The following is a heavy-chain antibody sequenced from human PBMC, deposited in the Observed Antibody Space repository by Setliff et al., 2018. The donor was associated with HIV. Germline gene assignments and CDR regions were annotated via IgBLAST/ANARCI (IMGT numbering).Heavy chain of an antibody. CDR3: ARRDSYYDILTGRAFDAFDI. Sequence: SETLSLTCAVYGGSFSGYYWSWIRQSPGKGLEWIGEINHSGSTNYNPSLKSRVTISIDMSKNQFSLKLSSVTAADTAVYYCARRDSYYDILTGRAFDAFDIWGQGTVVTVSS. CDR2: INHSGST. V-gene: IGHV4-34*01. J-gene: IGHJ3*02. D-gene: IGHD3-9*01. CDR1: GGSFSGYY.